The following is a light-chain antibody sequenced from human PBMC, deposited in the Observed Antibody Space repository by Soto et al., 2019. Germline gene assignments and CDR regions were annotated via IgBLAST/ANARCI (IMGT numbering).Light chain of an antibody. CDR1: SGSVSTSYY. V-gene: IGLV8-61*01. Sequence: QAVVTQEPSFSVSPGGTVTLTCGLSSGSVSTSYYPSWYQQTPGQAPRTLIYSTNTRSSGVPDRFSVSILGNKAALTSTGAQADDESDYYCVLYMGSGISVFGGGTKVTVL. CDR3: VLYMGSGISV. J-gene: IGLJ2*01. CDR2: STN.